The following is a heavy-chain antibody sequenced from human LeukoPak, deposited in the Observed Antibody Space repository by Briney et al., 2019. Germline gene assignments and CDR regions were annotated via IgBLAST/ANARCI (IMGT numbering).Heavy chain of an antibody. J-gene: IGHJ3*02. CDR1: GFTFSSYS. CDR2: IDQSGGRN. CDR3: ARDVEGGTFDI. V-gene: IGHV3-7*05. D-gene: IGHD3-16*01. Sequence: GGSLRLSCAASGFTFSSYSMNWVRQAPGRGLEWVANIDQSGGRNNYVDSVKGRFTISRDDAKNSLFLEMSSLRADDTAVYFCARDVEGGTFDIWGQGTTVTVSS.